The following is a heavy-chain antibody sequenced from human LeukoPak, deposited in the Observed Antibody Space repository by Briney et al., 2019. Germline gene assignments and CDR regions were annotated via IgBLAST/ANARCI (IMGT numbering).Heavy chain of an antibody. J-gene: IGHJ4*02. Sequence: SVKVSCKASGGTFSSYAISWVRQAPGQGLEWMGGIIPIFGTANCAQKFQGRVTITADESTSTAYMELSSLRSEDTAVYYCAREGWLQSPFDYWGQGTLVTVSS. D-gene: IGHD5-24*01. CDR1: GGTFSSYA. CDR2: IIPIFGTA. V-gene: IGHV1-69*13. CDR3: AREGWLQSPFDY.